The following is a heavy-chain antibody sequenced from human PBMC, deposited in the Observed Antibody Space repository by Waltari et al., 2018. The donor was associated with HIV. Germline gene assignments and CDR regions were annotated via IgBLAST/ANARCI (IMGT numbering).Heavy chain of an antibody. CDR3: ARSVGLDYVWGSYPDK. Sequence: HVALLKWSAGLLKPSTSLSFTCAVYGEGVYDLSLSGGSLRGSRAHYWAWIRQTPGKGLEWIGEIYYTGSTHYNPTCKSRATISVDTSKKQFYLDLNSVTAADTAVYYCARSVGLDYVWGSYPDKWGQGTLVTVSS. CDR2: IYYTGST. V-gene: IGHV4-34*01. J-gene: IGHJ4*02. CDR1: GEGVYDLSLSGGSLRGSRAHY. D-gene: IGHD3-16*02.